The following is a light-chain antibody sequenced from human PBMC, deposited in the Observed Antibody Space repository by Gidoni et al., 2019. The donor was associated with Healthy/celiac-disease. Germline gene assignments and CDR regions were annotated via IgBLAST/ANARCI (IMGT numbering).Light chain of an antibody. J-gene: IGLJ1*01. V-gene: IGLV2-14*01. CDR2: DVS. CDR3: SSYTSSSTPYV. CDR1: SSDVGGYDY. Sequence: QSALTQPASVSGSPGPSITISCTGTSSDVGGYDYVSWYQQHPGEAPKLMIYDVSNRPSGVSNRFSGSKSGNTASLTISGLQAEDEADYYCSSYTSSSTPYVFGTGTKVTVL.